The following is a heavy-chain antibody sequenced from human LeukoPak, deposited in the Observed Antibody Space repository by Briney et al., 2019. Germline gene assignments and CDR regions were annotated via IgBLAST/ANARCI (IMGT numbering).Heavy chain of an antibody. D-gene: IGHD6-6*01. CDR1: GGTFSSYA. Sequence: SVKVSCKASGGTFSSYAISWVRQAPGQGLEWMGGIIPIFGTANYAQKFQGRVTITADESTSTAYMELSSLRSEDTAVYYCAREGYSSSSVLGYWGQGTLVTVSS. CDR3: AREGYSSSSVLGY. CDR2: IIPIFGTA. J-gene: IGHJ4*02. V-gene: IGHV1-69*13.